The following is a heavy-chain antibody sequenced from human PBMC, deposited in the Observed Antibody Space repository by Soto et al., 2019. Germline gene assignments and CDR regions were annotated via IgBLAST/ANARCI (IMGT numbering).Heavy chain of an antibody. CDR1: GYTFTTYG. CDR3: AREMWTRSGPQNFFDY. CDR2: ISPASGVT. V-gene: IGHV1-18*01. Sequence: QVQLVQSEGEVKQPGASVKVSCKASGYTFTTYGLCWVRQVPGQGLEWMGYISPASGVTTYAQSLQGRVTMTTDTSTGPVYMELRSLRSDDTAIYYCAREMWTRSGPQNFFDYWGQGALVTVSS. J-gene: IGHJ4*02. D-gene: IGHD6-25*01.